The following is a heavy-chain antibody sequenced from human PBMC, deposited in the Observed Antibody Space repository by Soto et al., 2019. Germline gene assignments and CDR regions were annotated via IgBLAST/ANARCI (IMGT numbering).Heavy chain of an antibody. CDR1: GYTFTSYG. D-gene: IGHD3-3*01. V-gene: IGHV1-18*01. J-gene: IGHJ6*03. CDR3: ARSPPYYDFWSGPRPGYYYYYMDV. Sequence: ASVKVSCKASGYTFTSYGISWVRQAPGQGLEWMGWISAYNGNTNYAQKLQGRVTMTTDTSTSTAYMELRSLRSDDTAVYYCARSPPYYDFWSGPRPGYYYYYMDVWGKGTPVTVSS. CDR2: ISAYNGNT.